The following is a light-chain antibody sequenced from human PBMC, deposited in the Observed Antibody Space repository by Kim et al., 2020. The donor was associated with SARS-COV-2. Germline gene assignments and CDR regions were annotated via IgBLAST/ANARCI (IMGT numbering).Light chain of an antibody. CDR2: AAC. CDR3: QKYKDAPFA. CDR1: QGITIY. V-gene: IGKV1-27*01. Sequence: DIQMTQSPSSLSASVGDRVTISCRASQGITIYLAWFQQKPGTVPHFLIYAACTLQYGVPSRFSGSGSGTDFTLTISSLQPEDFATYYGQKYKDAPFAFGPGTRMEIK. J-gene: IGKJ5*01.